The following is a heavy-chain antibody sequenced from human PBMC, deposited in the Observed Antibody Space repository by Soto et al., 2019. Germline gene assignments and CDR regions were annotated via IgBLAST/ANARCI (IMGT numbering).Heavy chain of an antibody. J-gene: IGHJ6*02. CDR3: ARALTGLRYYYGMDV. CDR2: IDPSDSYT. V-gene: IGHV5-10-1*01. CDR1: GYSFTSYW. D-gene: IGHD7-27*01. Sequence: PGESLKISCKGSGYSFTSYWISWVRQMPGKGLEWVGRIDPSDSYTNYSPSFQGHVTIPADKSISTAYLQWSSLKASDTAMYYCARALTGLRYYYGMDVWGQGTTVTVSS.